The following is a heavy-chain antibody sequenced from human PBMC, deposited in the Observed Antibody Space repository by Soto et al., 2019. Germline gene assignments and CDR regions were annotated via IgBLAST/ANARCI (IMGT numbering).Heavy chain of an antibody. D-gene: IGHD2-15*01. V-gene: IGHV3-11*06. CDR3: VRGGGGGLFDP. J-gene: IGHJ5*02. CDR1: GFTFGDSY. Sequence: XESLRLSCAGSGFTFGDSYRSWIRQAPGKGLEWLSYISPGSRYPAYADSVKGRFTISRDNAKRSLYLQMMSLTAEDTAIYYCVRGGGGGLFDPWGQGTMVTVSS. CDR2: ISPGSRYP.